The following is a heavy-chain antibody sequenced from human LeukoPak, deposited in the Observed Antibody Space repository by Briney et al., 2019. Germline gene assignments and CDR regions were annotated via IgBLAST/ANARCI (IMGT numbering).Heavy chain of an antibody. D-gene: IGHD6-13*01. V-gene: IGHV1-2*06. CDR1: GYTFTSYY. Sequence: GASVKVSCKASGYTFTSYYMHWVRQAPGQGLEWMGRINPNSGGTNYAQKFQGRVTMTRDTSISTAYMELSRLRSDDTAVYYCARDRAAGTGGCWSWGQGTLVTVSS. CDR2: INPNSGGT. CDR3: ARDRAAGTGGCWS. J-gene: IGHJ4*02.